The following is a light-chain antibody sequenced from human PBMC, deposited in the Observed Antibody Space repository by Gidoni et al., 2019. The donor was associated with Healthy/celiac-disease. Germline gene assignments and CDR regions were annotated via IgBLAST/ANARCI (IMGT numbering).Light chain of an antibody. V-gene: IGKV1-5*03. CDR1: QSISSW. Sequence: IPMTQSPSTLSASVGDRVTITCRASQSISSWLAWYQQKPGKAPKLLIYKASSLESGVPSRFSGSGSGTEFTLTISSLQPDDFATDYCKQYNSYPWTFGQGTKVEIK. CDR3: KQYNSYPWT. CDR2: KAS. J-gene: IGKJ1*01.